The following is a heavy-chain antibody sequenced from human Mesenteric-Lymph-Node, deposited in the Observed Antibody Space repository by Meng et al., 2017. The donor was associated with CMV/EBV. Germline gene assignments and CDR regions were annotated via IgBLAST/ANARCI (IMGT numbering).Heavy chain of an antibody. CDR3: ARDRDYVWGSPMDY. V-gene: IGHV3-48*03. Sequence: GESLKISCAASGFTFSSYEMNWVRQVPGKGLEWVSYISSSGSTIYYADSVKGRFTISRDNAKNSLYLQMNSLRAEDTAVYYCARDRDYVWGSPMDYWGQGMLVTVSS. CDR2: ISSSGSTI. J-gene: IGHJ4*02. D-gene: IGHD3-16*01. CDR1: GFTFSSYE.